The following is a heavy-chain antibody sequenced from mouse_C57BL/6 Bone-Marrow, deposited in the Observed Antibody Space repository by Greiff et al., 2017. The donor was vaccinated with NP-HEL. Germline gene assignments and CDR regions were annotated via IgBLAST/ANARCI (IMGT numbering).Heavy chain of an antibody. CDR3: ARDGGFAY. Sequence: VKLVESGGGLVKPGGSLKLSCAASGFTFSSYAMSWVRQTPEKRLEWVATISDGGSYTYYPDNVEGRFTISRDNAKNNLYLQMSHLKSEDTAMYYCARDGGFAYWGQGTLVTVSA. J-gene: IGHJ3*01. CDR2: ISDGGSYT. CDR1: GFTFSSYA. V-gene: IGHV5-4*01.